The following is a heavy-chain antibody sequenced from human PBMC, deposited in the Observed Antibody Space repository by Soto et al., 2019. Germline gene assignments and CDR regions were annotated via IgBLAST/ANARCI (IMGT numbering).Heavy chain of an antibody. J-gene: IGHJ4*02. CDR1: GFAFSYFG. V-gene: IGHV3-30*03. CDR2: ITSAGSNI. Sequence: SLRLSCKASGFAFSYFGMHWVRQTPGKGLEWVAIITSAGSNIYYGDSVKGRFTISRDDSKSTLYLEMNDLRPEDTAVYYCSSHGDFVYWGQGTLVTVSS. CDR3: SSHGDFVY.